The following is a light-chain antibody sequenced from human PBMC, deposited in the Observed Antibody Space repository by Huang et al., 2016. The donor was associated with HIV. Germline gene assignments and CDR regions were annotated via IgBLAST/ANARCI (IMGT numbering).Light chain of an antibody. J-gene: IGKJ1*01. CDR3: QQSHSTPRT. V-gene: IGKV1-39*01. CDR1: ETINTY. Sequence: DIQMTQSPSPLSASVGDRVTLTCRASETINTYLNWYQQKPGKAPKLLINVASSLQSGVPSRFSGSGSGTDFTLTISSLQPEDFATYYCQQSHSTPRTFGQGTKVEIK. CDR2: VAS.